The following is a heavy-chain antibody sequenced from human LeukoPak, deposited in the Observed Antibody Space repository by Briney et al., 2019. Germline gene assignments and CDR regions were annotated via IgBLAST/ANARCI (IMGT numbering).Heavy chain of an antibody. CDR3: ARHPGSCSSSSCYLRWFGP. D-gene: IGHD2-2*01. Sequence: PSETLSLTCTVSGGSLNTNNYYWGWIRQPPGKGLEWIGSIYYSGNTSYNPSLKTRVTISVDTSNNQFSLKLISVTAADTAVYYCARHPGSCSSSSCYLRWFGPWGQGTLVTVSS. CDR1: GGSLNTNNYY. V-gene: IGHV4-39*01. J-gene: IGHJ5*02. CDR2: IYYSGNT.